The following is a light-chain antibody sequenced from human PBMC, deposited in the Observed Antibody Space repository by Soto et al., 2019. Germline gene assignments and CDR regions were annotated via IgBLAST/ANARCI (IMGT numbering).Light chain of an antibody. CDR2: DNN. CDR1: NSNIGNNY. Sequence: QSVQTQPPSVSTAPGQRVTISCSVSNSNIGNNYVSWYQQLPGTAPKLLIYDNNKRPSGIPDRFSCSKSGTSATLDITGLQTGDEADYYCGTRDSSRIGYVFGTGTKVTVL. CDR3: GTRDSSRIGYV. V-gene: IGLV1-51*01. J-gene: IGLJ1*01.